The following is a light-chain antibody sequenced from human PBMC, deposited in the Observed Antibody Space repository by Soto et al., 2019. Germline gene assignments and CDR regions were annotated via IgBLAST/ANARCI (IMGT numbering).Light chain of an antibody. V-gene: IGKV1-39*01. J-gene: IGKJ1*01. Sequence: DIQMTQSPSSLSASVGDRVTITCLASQSISTYLKWYQQKPGKAPKLLIYAASSLQSGVPSRFRGSGSGTDFPLTISSLQPEDLATYYCQQSYSTPWTFGQGTKVEIK. CDR2: AAS. CDR3: QQSYSTPWT. CDR1: QSISTY.